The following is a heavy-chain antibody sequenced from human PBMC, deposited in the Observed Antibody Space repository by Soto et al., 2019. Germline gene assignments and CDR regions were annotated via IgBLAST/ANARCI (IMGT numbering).Heavy chain of an antibody. D-gene: IGHD3-10*01. Sequence: PSETLSLTCAVYGGSFSGYYWSWIRQPPGKGLEWIGEINHSGSTNYNPSLKSRVTISVDTSKNQFSLKLSSVTAADTAVYYCARGLGPRVRGVNRFDYWGQGTLVTVSS. CDR2: INHSGST. CDR1: GGSFSGYY. CDR3: ARGLGPRVRGVNRFDY. V-gene: IGHV4-34*01. J-gene: IGHJ4*02.